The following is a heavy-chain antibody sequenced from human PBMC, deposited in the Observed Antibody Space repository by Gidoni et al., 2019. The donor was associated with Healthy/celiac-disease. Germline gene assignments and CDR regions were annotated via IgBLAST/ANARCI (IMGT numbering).Heavy chain of an antibody. Sequence: QVQLVQSGAEVKKPGSSVKVSCTASGGTVSSYAISWVRQAPGQGLEWMGGIIPIFGTANYAQKFQGRVTITADESTTTAYMELSSLGSEETAVYYCARGHSGSWRAEYFQHWGQGTLVTVSS. CDR2: IIPIFGTA. V-gene: IGHV1-69*01. J-gene: IGHJ1*01. CDR3: ARGHSGSWRAEYFQH. D-gene: IGHD1-26*01. CDR1: GGTVSSYA.